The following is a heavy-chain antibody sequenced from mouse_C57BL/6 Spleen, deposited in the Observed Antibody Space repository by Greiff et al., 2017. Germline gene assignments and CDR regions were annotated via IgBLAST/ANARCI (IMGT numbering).Heavy chain of an antibody. CDR3: ARDGYYPHYYAMDY. Sequence: QVQLKESGAELVRPGASVKLSCKASGYTFTDYYINWVKQRPGQGLEWIARIYPGSGNTYYNEKFKGKATLTAEKSSSTAYMQLSSLTSEDSAVYFCARDGYYPHYYAMDYWGQGTSVTVSS. CDR1: GYTFTDYY. J-gene: IGHJ4*01. CDR2: IYPGSGNT. V-gene: IGHV1-76*01. D-gene: IGHD2-3*01.